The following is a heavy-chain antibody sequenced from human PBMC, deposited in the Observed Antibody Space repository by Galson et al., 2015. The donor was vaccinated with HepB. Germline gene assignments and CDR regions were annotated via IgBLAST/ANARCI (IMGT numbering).Heavy chain of an antibody. V-gene: IGHV1-58*01. Sequence: SVKVSCKASGFTFTSSAVQWVRQARGQRLEWIGWIVVGSGNTNYAQKFQERVTITRDMSTSTAYMELSSLRSEDTAVYYCAAMAPNWGSRGYYYYYGMDVWGQGTTVTVSS. J-gene: IGHJ6*02. CDR3: AAMAPNWGSRGYYYYYGMDV. CDR1: GFTFTSSA. D-gene: IGHD7-27*01. CDR2: IVVGSGNT.